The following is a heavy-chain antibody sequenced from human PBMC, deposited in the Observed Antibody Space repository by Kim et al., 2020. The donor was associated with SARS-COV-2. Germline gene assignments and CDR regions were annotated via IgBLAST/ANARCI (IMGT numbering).Heavy chain of an antibody. D-gene: IGHD2-2*03. CDR3: MKGGWGWIWDH. CDR2: IDGSDGTT. CDR1: VFTFIGHA. V-gene: IGHV3-23*01. Sequence: GGSLRLSCTTSVFTFIGHAMSWVRQAPGQGLEWVSSIDGSDGTTYYVDSVKGRFTISRDDAKNTLYLQMRALRADDTATYYCMKGGWGWIWDHWGQGTL. J-gene: IGHJ4*02.